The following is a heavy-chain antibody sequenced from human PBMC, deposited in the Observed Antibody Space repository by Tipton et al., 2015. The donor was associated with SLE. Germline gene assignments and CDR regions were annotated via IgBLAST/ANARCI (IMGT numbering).Heavy chain of an antibody. CDR2: IYHSGST. V-gene: IGHV4-38-2*02. J-gene: IGHJ4*02. Sequence: LRLSCTVSGYSISSGYYWGWIRQPPGKGLEWIGSIYHSGSTYYNPSLKSRVTISVDTSKNQFSLKLSSVTAADTAVYFCAREGNWGFAYWGQGTLVTVSS. D-gene: IGHD7-27*01. CDR3: AREGNWGFAY. CDR1: GYSISSGYY.